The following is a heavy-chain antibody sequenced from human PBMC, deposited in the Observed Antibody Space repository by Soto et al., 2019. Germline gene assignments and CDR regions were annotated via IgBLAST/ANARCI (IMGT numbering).Heavy chain of an antibody. V-gene: IGHV3-23*01. CDR2: ISGSGGST. CDR1: GFTFSSYA. D-gene: IGHD3-3*01. J-gene: IGHJ4*02. Sequence: GGSLRLSCAASGFTFSSYAMSWARQAPGKGLEWVSAISGSGGSTYYADSVKGRFTISRDNSKNTLYLQMNSLRAEDTAVYYCAKDPAYDFWSGYYFDYWGQGTLVTVSS. CDR3: AKDPAYDFWSGYYFDY.